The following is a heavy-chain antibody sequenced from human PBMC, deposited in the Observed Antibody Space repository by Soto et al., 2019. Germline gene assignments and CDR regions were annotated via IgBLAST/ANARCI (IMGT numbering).Heavy chain of an antibody. CDR1: GFTFSTFS. D-gene: IGHD1-26*01. V-gene: IGHV3-64*01. J-gene: IGHJ1*01. CDR3: ARSIVGAGPVQH. CDR2: ISSNGGYT. Sequence: PGGSLRLCCAACGFTFSTFSMHWVRQAPGKGLEYVSAISSNGGYTYYANSVKGRFTISRDNSKNTLYLQMNSLRAEFTAVYYCARSIVGAGPVQHWGQGTLVTVSS.